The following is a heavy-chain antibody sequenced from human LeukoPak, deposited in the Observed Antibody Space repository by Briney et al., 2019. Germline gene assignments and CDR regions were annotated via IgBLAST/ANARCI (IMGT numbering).Heavy chain of an antibody. CDR2: INPNSGGK. V-gene: IGHV1-2*02. CDR1: GYTFTGYY. J-gene: IGHJ3*02. D-gene: IGHD1-1*01. CDR3: ARGQLEAQLDAFDI. Sequence: ASVKVSCKASGYTFTGYYMHWVRQAPGQGLEWMGWINPNSGGKHYAQKFQGRVTMTRDTSISTAYMELSRLRSDDTAVYFCARGQLEAQLDAFDIWGQGTMVTVSS.